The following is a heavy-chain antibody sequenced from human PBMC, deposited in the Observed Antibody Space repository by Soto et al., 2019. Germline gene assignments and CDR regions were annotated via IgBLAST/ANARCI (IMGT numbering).Heavy chain of an antibody. CDR2: IIPIFGTA. D-gene: IGHD6-19*01. V-gene: IGHV1-69*01. CDR3: ASRLXGIAVAGTYDYYYGMDV. CDR1: GGTFSSYA. J-gene: IGHJ6*02. Sequence: SVKVSGKASGGTFSSYAISWVRQPPGQGLEWMGGIIPIFGTANYAQKFQGRVTITADESTSTAYMELSSLRSEDTAVYYCASRLXGIAVAGTYDYYYGMDVWGQGTTVTVSS.